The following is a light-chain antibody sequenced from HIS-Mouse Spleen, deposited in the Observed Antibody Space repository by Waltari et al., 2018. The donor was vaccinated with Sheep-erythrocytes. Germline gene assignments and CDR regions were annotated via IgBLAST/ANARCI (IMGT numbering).Light chain of an antibody. CDR3: QSADSSGTYV. V-gene: IGLV3-25*03. CDR1: ALPKPY. Sequence: SYELTQPPSVSVSPGQTARITCSGDALPKPYAYWYQQKPGQAPVLVIYKASERPSGIPERFSGSSSGTTVTLTISGVQAEDEADYYCQSADSSGTYVFGTGTKVTVL. CDR2: KAS. J-gene: IGLJ1*01.